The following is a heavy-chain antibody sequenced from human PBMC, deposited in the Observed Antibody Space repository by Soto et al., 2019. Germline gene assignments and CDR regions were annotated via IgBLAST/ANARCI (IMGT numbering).Heavy chain of an antibody. CDR1: GGSISSSSYY. J-gene: IGHJ6*03. D-gene: IGHD3-3*01. V-gene: IGHV4-39*01. CDR3: ARGRSLDYMDV. Sequence: SETLSLTCTVSGGSISSSSYYWGWIRQPPGKGLEWIGSIYYSGSTYYNPSLKSRVTISVDTPKNQFSLKLSSVTAADTAVYYCARGRSLDYMDVWGKGTTVTVSS. CDR2: IYYSGST.